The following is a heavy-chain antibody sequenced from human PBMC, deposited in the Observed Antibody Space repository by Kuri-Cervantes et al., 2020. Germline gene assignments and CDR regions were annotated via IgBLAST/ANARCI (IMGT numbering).Heavy chain of an antibody. Sequence: SGPTLVKPTETLTLTCTVSGFSLSHPRMGVNWIRQPPGKALEWLAHIFSDDEKSYSTSLKSRLTISKDTSKSQVVLTMTDMDPADTATYYCARVQGMTTDYWGQGTLVTVSS. CDR1: GFSLSHPRMG. CDR3: ARVQGMTTDY. V-gene: IGHV2-26*01. D-gene: IGHD4-17*01. J-gene: IGHJ4*02. CDR2: IFSDDEK.